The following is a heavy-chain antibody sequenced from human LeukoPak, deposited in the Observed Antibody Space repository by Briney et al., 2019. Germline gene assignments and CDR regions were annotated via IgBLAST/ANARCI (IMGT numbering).Heavy chain of an antibody. Sequence: PGGSLRLSCAASGFTFSSYSMNWVRQAPGKGLEWVSSISSSSSYIYYADSVKGRFTISRDNAKNSLYLQMNSLRAEDTAVYYCARPLTYCSGGSCSNWFDPWGQGTLVTVSS. D-gene: IGHD2-15*01. CDR2: ISSSSSYI. J-gene: IGHJ5*02. CDR1: GFTFSSYS. V-gene: IGHV3-21*01. CDR3: ARPLTYCSGGSCSNWFDP.